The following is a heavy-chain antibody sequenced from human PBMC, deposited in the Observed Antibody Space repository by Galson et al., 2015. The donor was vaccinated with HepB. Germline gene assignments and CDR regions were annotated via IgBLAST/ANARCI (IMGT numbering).Heavy chain of an antibody. V-gene: IGHV4-59*01. Sequence: SETLSLTCTVSGGSISSYYWSWIRQPPGKGLEWIGYVYYSGSTNYYPSFKSRVTISVDSSNNQFSLKLNSVTAADTAVYYCARGATYDISWNEQFYFQYWGPGTPVTVSS. CDR3: ARGATYDISWNEQFYFQY. CDR2: VYYSGST. J-gene: IGHJ4*02. CDR1: GGSISSYY. D-gene: IGHD1-1*01.